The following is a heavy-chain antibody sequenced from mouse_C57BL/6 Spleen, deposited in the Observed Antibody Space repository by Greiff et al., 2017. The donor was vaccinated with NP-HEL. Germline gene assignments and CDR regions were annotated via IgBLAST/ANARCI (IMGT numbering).Heavy chain of an antibody. V-gene: IGHV1-50*01. Sequence: QVQLQQPGAELVKPGASVKLSCKASGYTFTSYWMQWVKQRPGQGLEWIGEIDPSDSYTNYNQKFKGKATLTVDTSSSTAYMQLSSLTSEDSAVYYFANYYGSSLFAYWGQGTLVTVSA. J-gene: IGHJ3*01. D-gene: IGHD1-1*01. CDR2: IDPSDSYT. CDR3: ANYYGSSLFAY. CDR1: GYTFTSYW.